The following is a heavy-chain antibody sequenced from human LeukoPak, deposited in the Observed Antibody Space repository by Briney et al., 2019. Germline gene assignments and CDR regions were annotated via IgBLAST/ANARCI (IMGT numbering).Heavy chain of an antibody. J-gene: IGHJ5*02. CDR3: ARTQNWFDP. CDR1: GGSISFYY. CDR2: IYYSGST. Sequence: PSETLSLTCTVSGGSISFYYWSWIRQPPGKGLEWIGYIYYSGSTNYNPSLKSRVTISVDTSKNQFSLKLSSVTAADTAVYYCARTQNWFDPWGQGTLVTVSS. V-gene: IGHV4-59*01.